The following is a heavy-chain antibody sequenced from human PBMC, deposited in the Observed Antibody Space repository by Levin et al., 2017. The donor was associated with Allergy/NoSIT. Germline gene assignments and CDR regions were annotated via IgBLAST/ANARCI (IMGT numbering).Heavy chain of an antibody. Sequence: GESLKISCKGSGYSYSSYWIGWVRQMPGKGLEWMGTIYPGDSETRYSPSFQGQVTISADKSITTASLQWSSRKASDTATYYCARLYDSGGYDPFDIWGQGTMVIVSS. J-gene: IGHJ3*02. CDR1: GYSYSSYW. CDR2: IYPGDSET. D-gene: IGHD3-22*01. CDR3: ARLYDSGGYDPFDI. V-gene: IGHV5-51*01.